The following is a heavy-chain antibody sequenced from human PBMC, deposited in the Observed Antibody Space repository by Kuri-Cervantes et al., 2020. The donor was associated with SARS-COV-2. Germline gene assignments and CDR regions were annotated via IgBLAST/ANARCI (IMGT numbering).Heavy chain of an antibody. CDR1: GGSLSGYC. D-gene: IGHD7-27*01. V-gene: IGHV4-34*01. CDR3: ARGTNWPPDGWYDP. CDR2: INHSGST. J-gene: IGHJ5*02. Sequence: SETLSLTCPVDGGSLSGYCWSWIRQPPGKGLEWIGEINHSGSTNYNPSLKSRVTISVDTSKNQFSLHLNSVTSEDTAVYYCARGTNWPPDGWYDPWGQGTLVTVSS.